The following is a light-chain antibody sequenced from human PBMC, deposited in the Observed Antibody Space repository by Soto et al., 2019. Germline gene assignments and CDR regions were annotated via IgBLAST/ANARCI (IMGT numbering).Light chain of an antibody. CDR2: ASS. CDR3: LQHADFPFT. J-gene: IGKJ3*01. Sequence: DIQMTQSPSSLSASVGDRVTITCRSSQDIRNDLDWYQQKPGKAPKRLIYASSGLQSGAPARFSDSGSGTEFTLTISNLYPEDFATYYCLQHADFPFTFGPGTIVDVK. V-gene: IGKV1-17*02. CDR1: QDIRND.